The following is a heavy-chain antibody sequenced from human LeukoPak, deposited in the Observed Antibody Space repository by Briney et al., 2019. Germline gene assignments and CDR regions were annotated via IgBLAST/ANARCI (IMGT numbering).Heavy chain of an antibody. V-gene: IGHV4-61*01. CDR1: GGSVSSGSYY. D-gene: IGHD3-10*01. CDR2: ISYSGST. Sequence: PSETLSLTCTVSGGSVSSGSYYWTWIRQPPGKGLEWIGYISYSGSTNYNPSLESRVTISVDTSKNLFSLNLSSVTAADTAVYYCARDSPMVRGIIFYYWGQGTLVTVSS. CDR3: ARDSPMVRGIIFYY. J-gene: IGHJ4*02.